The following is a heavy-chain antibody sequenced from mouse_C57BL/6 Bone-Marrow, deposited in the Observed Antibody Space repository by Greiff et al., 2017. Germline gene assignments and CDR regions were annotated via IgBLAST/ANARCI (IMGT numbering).Heavy chain of an antibody. CDR1: GYTFTSYW. CDR3: ASTLYYGSSYESDYFDY. Sequence: QVQLQQPGAELVKPGASVKLSCKASGYTFTSYWMHWVKQRPGRGLEWIGRIDPNSGGTKYNEKFKSKATLTVDKPSSTAYMQRSSLTSEDSAVYYCASTLYYGSSYESDYFDYWGQGTTLTVSS. V-gene: IGHV1-72*01. CDR2: IDPNSGGT. J-gene: IGHJ2*01. D-gene: IGHD1-1*01.